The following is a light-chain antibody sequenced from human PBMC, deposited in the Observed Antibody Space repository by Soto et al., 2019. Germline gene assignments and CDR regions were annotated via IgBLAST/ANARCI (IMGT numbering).Light chain of an antibody. Sequence: DIQMTQSPSTLPASVGDSVTITCRASQNIRNWLAWYQQKPGKAPNPLIYDASSLKSGVPARFSGSGSGREFTLTISSLQPEDFATYHCQQLNSYPIATFGGGTKVDIK. J-gene: IGKJ4*01. CDR3: QQLNSYPIAT. CDR1: QNIRNW. V-gene: IGKV1-5*01. CDR2: DAS.